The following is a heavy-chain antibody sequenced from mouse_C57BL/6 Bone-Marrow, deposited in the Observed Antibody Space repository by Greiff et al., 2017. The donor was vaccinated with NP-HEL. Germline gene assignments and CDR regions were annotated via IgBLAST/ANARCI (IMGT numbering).Heavy chain of an antibody. CDR3: TSLYYGNPAWFAY. D-gene: IGHD2-1*01. CDR1: GFNIKDDY. V-gene: IGHV14-4*01. CDR2: IDPENGDT. J-gene: IGHJ3*01. Sequence: EVQLQQSGAELVRPGASVKLSCTASGFNIKDDYMHWVQPKPETRLEWIGWIDPENGDTEYASKFQGKATITADTSSNTAYLQLSSLTSEDTAVYYCTSLYYGNPAWFAYWGQGTLVTVSA.